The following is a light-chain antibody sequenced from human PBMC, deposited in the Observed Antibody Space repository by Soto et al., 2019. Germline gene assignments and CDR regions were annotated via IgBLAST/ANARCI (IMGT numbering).Light chain of an antibody. V-gene: IGKV1-12*01. CDR1: QSISSW. Sequence: DNELTQSPSTLSASVGDRVTITCRASQSISSWLAWYQQKPGKAPKVLIYVASSLRSGVPSRFSGSGSGTDFTLTINNLQPEDFATYYCQHGNSSPVTFGGGTKVDI. J-gene: IGKJ4*01. CDR3: QHGNSSPVT. CDR2: VAS.